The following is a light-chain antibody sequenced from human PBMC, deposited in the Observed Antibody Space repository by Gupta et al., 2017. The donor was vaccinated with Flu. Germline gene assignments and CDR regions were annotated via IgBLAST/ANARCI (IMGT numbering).Light chain of an antibody. Sequence: EIVLTQSPATLSLSPGERATLSCRASQSVSSYLAWYQQKPGQAPRLLIHDASNRATGIAARFSGSGSGTDFTLTISSLEPEDFAVYYCQQRSNWQFNFGRGTKVDIK. CDR3: QQRSNWQFN. V-gene: IGKV3-11*01. CDR2: DAS. J-gene: IGKJ4*01. CDR1: QSVSSY.